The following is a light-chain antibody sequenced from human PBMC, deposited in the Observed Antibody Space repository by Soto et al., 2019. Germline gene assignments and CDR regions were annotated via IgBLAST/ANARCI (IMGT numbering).Light chain of an antibody. CDR2: HAS. CDR1: ESNSNW. V-gene: IGKV1-5*01. CDR3: QQYRTYS. Sequence: IQLTQSPTTLPASVGDRVTLTCRASESNSNWLAWYQQRPGTAPKLLIYHASILETAVPSRFSGNGSGTEFTLTISSLQPGDFATYYCQQYRTYSFGQGSRVEIK. J-gene: IGKJ1*01.